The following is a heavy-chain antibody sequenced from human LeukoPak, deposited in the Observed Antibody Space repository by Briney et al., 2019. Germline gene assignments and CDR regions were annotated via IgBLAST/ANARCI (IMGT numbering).Heavy chain of an antibody. J-gene: IGHJ4*02. V-gene: IGHV3-64*01. CDR3: ARGQLWSPYCFDY. Sequence: GGTLRLSCTASGFTFSGFAMHWVRQAPGKGLEYVSSISTNGGNTYYANSVKGRFTISRDNSKNTLYLQMGSLRPEDMAVYYCARGQLWSPYCFDYWGQGTLVTVSS. CDR1: GFTFSGFA. D-gene: IGHD5-18*01. CDR2: ISTNGGNT.